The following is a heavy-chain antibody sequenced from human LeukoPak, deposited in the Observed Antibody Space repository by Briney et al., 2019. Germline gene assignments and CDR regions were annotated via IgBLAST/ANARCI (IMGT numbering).Heavy chain of an antibody. V-gene: IGHV3-30*04. CDR1: GFTFSSYA. CDR2: ISFDGSNE. CDR3: ARDRYYGSGSYYVDY. D-gene: IGHD3-10*01. J-gene: IGHJ4*02. Sequence: PGGSLRLSCAASGFTFSSYAMHWVRQAPGKGLEWEAVISFDGSNENYADSVKGRFTISRDNSNNTLYLQMNSLRAEDTAVYYCARDRYYGSGSYYVDYWGQGTLVTVSS.